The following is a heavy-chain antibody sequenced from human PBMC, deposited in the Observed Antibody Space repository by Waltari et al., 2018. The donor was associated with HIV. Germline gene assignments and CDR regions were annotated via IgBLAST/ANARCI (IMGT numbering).Heavy chain of an antibody. Sequence: EVQVVESGGGWVQSGWSLRPSCAAFGLSFRGYWRGLVRQAPGKGLEWVANIKEEGSEKYYVDSLKGRFTISRDNAKNSLYLQMNSLRAEDTAMYYCARAKYCSSISCSYFDDWGQGTLVTVSS. CDR3: ARAKYCSSISCSYFDD. CDR2: IKEEGSEK. V-gene: IGHV3-7*01. J-gene: IGHJ4*02. D-gene: IGHD2-2*01. CDR1: GLSFRGYW.